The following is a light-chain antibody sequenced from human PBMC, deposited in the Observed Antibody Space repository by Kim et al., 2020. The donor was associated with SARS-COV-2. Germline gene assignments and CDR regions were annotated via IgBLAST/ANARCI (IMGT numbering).Light chain of an antibody. CDR2: DNN. CDR3: QSYDSSLSV. V-gene: IGLV1-40*01. Sequence: PGQRVTISCTGSSSNIGAGYDVHWYQQLPGTAPKLLIYDNNNRPSGVPDRFSGSKSGTSASLAITGLQPADEADYYCQSYDSSLSVFGGGTQLTVL. CDR1: SSNIGAGYD. J-gene: IGLJ2*01.